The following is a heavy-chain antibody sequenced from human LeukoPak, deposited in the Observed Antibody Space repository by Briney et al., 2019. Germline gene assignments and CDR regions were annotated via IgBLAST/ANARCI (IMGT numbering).Heavy chain of an antibody. J-gene: IGHJ4*02. CDR3: ARLRAVTRSSRWLQVRRRFDY. CDR2: INHSGST. Sequence: PSETLSLTCAVYGGSYSGYYWSWLRQPPGKGLEWIGEINHSGSTNYNPSLKSRVTISVDTSKNQFSLKLSSVNAADTAVYYCARLRAVTRSSRWLQVRRRFDYWGQGTLVTVSS. V-gene: IGHV4-34*01. D-gene: IGHD6-13*01. CDR1: GGSYSGYY.